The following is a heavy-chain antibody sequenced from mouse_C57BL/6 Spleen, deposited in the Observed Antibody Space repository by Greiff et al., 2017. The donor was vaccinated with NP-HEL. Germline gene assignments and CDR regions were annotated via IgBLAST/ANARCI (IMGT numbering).Heavy chain of an antibody. J-gene: IGHJ3*01. Sequence: EVMLVESGGGLVKPGGSLKLSCAASGFTFSSYAMSWVRQTPEKRLEWVATLSDGGSYTYYPDNVKGRFTISRDNAKNNLYLQMSHLKSEDTAMYYCAREGTGSFAYWGQGTLVTVSA. CDR3: AREGTGSFAY. D-gene: IGHD4-1*01. CDR1: GFTFSSYA. V-gene: IGHV5-4*01. CDR2: LSDGGSYT.